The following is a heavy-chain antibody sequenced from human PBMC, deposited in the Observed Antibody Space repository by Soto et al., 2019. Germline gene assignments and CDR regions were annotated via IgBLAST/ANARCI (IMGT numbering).Heavy chain of an antibody. Sequence: GGSLRLSCAASGFTFSSYGMHWVRQAPGKGLEWVAVISYDGSNKYYADSVKGRFTISRDNSKNTLYLQMNSLSAEDTAVFYCAKDELRLLEWSKYYYYGMDVWGQGTGVTVSS. CDR3: AKDELRLLEWSKYYYYGMDV. CDR1: GFTFSSYG. J-gene: IGHJ6*02. V-gene: IGHV3-30*18. D-gene: IGHD3-3*01. CDR2: ISYDGSNK.